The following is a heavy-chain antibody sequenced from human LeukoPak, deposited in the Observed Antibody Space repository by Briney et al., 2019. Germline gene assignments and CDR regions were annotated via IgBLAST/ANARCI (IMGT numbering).Heavy chain of an antibody. V-gene: IGHV5-51*01. CDR2: IYPGDSDT. CDR1: GYSFPNYW. D-gene: IGHD3-16*01. Sequence: GESLKISCKGSGYSFPNYWIGWVRQMPGKGLEWMGIIYPGDSDTRYSPSFQGQVTISADKSISTAYLQWSSLKASDTAMYYCASTFDHDAFDIWGQGTMVTVSS. CDR3: ASTFDHDAFDI. J-gene: IGHJ3*02.